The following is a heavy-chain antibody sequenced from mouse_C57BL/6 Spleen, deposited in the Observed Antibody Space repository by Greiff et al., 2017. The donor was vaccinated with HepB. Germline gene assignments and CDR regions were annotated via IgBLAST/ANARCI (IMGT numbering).Heavy chain of an antibody. J-gene: IGHJ2*01. D-gene: IGHD2-2*01. CDR3: ARRDYGNDGRYFDY. CDR2: IYPGDGDT. Sequence: VQLQESGPELVKPGASVKISCKASGYAFSSSWMNWVKQRPGKGLEWIGRIYPGDGDTNYNGKFKGKATLTADKSSSTAYMQLSSLTSEDSAVYFCARRDYGNDGRYFDYWGQGTTLTVSS. CDR1: GYAFSSSW. V-gene: IGHV1-82*01.